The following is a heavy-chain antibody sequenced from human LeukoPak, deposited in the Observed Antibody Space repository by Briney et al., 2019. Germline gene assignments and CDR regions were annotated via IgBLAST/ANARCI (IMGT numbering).Heavy chain of an antibody. D-gene: IGHD2-2*01. V-gene: IGHV3-74*01. CDR3: ASGYRSSTSCYDARY. CDR2: INTDGSST. CDR1: GFTFSSYW. J-gene: IGHJ4*02. Sequence: PGGSLRLSCAASGFTFSSYWMHWVRQAPGKGLVWVSLINTDGSSTSYADSVKGRFTISRDNAKNTLYLQMNSLRAEDTAVYYCASGYRSSTSCYDARYWGQGTLVTVSS.